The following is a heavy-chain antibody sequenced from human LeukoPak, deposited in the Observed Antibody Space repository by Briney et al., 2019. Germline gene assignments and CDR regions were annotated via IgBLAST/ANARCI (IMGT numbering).Heavy chain of an antibody. CDR2: ISGSGGST. J-gene: IGHJ4*02. CDR1: GFTFSSYA. V-gene: IGHV3-23*01. Sequence: GGSLRLSCAASGFTFSSYAMSWVRQAPGKGLEWVSAISGSGGSTYYADSVKGRFTISRDNSKNTLYLQMNSLRAEDTAVYYCAKDVYGDYWGYYFDYWGQGTQVTVSS. D-gene: IGHD4-17*01. CDR3: AKDVYGDYWGYYFDY.